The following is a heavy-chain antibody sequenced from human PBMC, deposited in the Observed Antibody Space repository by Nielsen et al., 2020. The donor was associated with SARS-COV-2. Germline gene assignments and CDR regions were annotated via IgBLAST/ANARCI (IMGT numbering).Heavy chain of an antibody. CDR3: GFGY. D-gene: IGHD3-10*01. V-gene: IGHV3-15*01. CDR1: GFTFSNAW. CDR2: IKSRPDGGTT. J-gene: IGHJ4*02. Sequence: GESLKISCVVSGFTFSNAWMSWVRQAPGKGLEWVDRIKSRPDGGTTDFAAPVKDRFTTSRDDSKNTLYLQMNSLYYCTTDPAPRGFGYWGQGTLVTVSS.